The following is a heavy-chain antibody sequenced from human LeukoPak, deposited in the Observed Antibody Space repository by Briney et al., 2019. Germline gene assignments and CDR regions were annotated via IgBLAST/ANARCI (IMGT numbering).Heavy chain of an antibody. CDR2: IYSGGST. V-gene: IGHV3-53*01. CDR1: GFTVSSNY. D-gene: IGHD5-12*01. Sequence: GGSRRLSCAASGFTVSSNYMSWVRQAPGKGLEWVSVIYSGGSTYYADSVKGRFTISRDNSKNTLYLQMNSLRAEDTAVYYCARGGYSGYLTDYYYYGMDVWGQGTTVTVSS. J-gene: IGHJ6*02. CDR3: ARGGYSGYLTDYYYYGMDV.